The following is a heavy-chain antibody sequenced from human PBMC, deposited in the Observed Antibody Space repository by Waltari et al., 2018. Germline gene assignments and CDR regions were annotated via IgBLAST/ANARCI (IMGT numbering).Heavy chain of an antibody. Sequence: QVQLQESGPGLVKPSETLSLTCNVSGYSISSGYYWAWIRQPPGKGLEWIGNVHHSGTTYSNPSLKSRVFMSVDTSHNQFSLSLSSVTAADTALFFCARQPVRGNSYGYHFDYWGQGILVTVSS. D-gene: IGHD5-18*01. CDR3: ARQPVRGNSYGYHFDY. V-gene: IGHV4-38-2*02. CDR1: GYSISSGYY. J-gene: IGHJ4*02. CDR2: VHHSGTT.